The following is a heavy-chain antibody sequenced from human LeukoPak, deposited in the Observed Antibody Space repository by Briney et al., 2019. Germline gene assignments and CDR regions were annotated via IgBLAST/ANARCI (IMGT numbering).Heavy chain of an antibody. CDR2: ISGSGGST. J-gene: IGHJ4*02. V-gene: IGHV3-23*01. D-gene: IGHD6-13*01. Sequence: GSLRLSCAASGFTFSSYAMSWVRQAPGKGLVWVSAISGSGGSTYYADSVKGRFTISRDNSKNTLYLQMNSLRAEDTAVYYCAKDSAPIYSSSWYRYFDYWGQGTLVTVSS. CDR1: GFTFSSYA. CDR3: AKDSAPIYSSSWYRYFDY.